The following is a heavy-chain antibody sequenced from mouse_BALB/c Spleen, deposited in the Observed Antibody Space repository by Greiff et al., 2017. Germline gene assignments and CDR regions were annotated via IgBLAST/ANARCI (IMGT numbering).Heavy chain of an antibody. CDR2: ISSGGSYT. D-gene: IGHD3-3*01. Sequence: DVMLVESGGGLVKPGGSLKLSCAASGFTFSSYAMSWVRQSPEKRLEWVAEISSGGSYTYYPDTVTGRFTISRDNAKNTLYLEMSSLRSEDTAMYYCARGTGTEDMDDWGQGTSVTVSS. J-gene: IGHJ4*01. CDR1: GFTFSSYA. CDR3: ARGTGTEDMDD. V-gene: IGHV5-9-4*01.